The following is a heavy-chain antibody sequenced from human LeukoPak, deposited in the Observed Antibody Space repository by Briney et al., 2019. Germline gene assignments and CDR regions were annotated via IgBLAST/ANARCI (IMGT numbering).Heavy chain of an antibody. CDR1: GGSISSNY. D-gene: IGHD7-27*01. Sequence: SETLSLTCTVSGGSISSNYWSWIRQPPGRGLEWIGYIYYTGSTNYNPSLKSRVTFSVDTSKNQFSLKLSSVTAADTADYYCARGSGWGSKSDAFDIWGQGTMVTVSS. CDR2: IYYTGST. V-gene: IGHV4-59*01. CDR3: ARGSGWGSKSDAFDI. J-gene: IGHJ3*02.